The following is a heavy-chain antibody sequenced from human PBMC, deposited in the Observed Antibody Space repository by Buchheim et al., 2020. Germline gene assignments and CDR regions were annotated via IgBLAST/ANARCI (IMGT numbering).Heavy chain of an antibody. CDR3: ARGSYQTGWRGFSYYSMDV. CDR1: GASINSGGYY. D-gene: IGHD6-19*01. CDR2: IYSGGST. J-gene: IGHJ6*02. Sequence: HLQGSGPGLVRPSETLSLTCTVSGASINSGGYYWDWVRQPPGQGLELVGHIYSGGSTYFNPSPTSRAIISFDLSHYKISLMLTSVTAADTGTYYCARGSYQTGWRGFSYYSMDVWGQGT. V-gene: IGHV4-39*07.